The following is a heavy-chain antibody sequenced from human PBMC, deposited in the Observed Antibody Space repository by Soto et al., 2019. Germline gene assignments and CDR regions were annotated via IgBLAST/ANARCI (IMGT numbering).Heavy chain of an antibody. Sequence: QITLKESGPTLVKPTQTLTLTCTFSGFSLSTSGVGVGWIRQPPGKALEWLALIYWDDDKRYSPSLKSRLTTNKDTSKNQVVLTRTNMAPVDTATYYCAHREGYNPFDYWGQGTLVTVSS. J-gene: IGHJ4*02. CDR3: AHREGYNPFDY. CDR2: IYWDDDK. D-gene: IGHD5-12*01. V-gene: IGHV2-5*02. CDR1: GFSLSTSGVG.